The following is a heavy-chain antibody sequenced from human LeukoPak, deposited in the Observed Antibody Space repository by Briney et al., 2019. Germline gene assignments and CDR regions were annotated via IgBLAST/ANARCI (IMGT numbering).Heavy chain of an antibody. V-gene: IGHV3-66*01. CDR3: ARDPDGYIQGHHFDY. J-gene: IGHJ4*02. CDR2: IYSGGST. CDR1: GFTVSSNY. Sequence: GGSLRLSCAASGFTVSSNYMSWVRQAPGKGLVWVSVIYSGGSTYYADSVKGRFTISRDNSKNTLYLQMNSLKAEDTAVYYCARDPDGYIQGHHFDYWGQGTLVTVSS. D-gene: IGHD5-18*01.